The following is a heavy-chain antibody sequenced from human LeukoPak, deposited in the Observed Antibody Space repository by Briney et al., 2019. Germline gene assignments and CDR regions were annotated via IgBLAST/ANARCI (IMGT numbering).Heavy chain of an antibody. CDR1: GGSFGAYY. J-gene: IGHJ5*02. D-gene: IGHD2-8*01. V-gene: IGHV4-34*01. Sequence: SETLSLTCAVYGGSFGAYYCSWIRQPPGKGLEWIGKVNHSGSTNYNPSLKSRVTIAVDTSKNQFSLQLTSVTASDTAVYYCARLNGGPWGQGILVTVSS. CDR3: ARLNGGP. CDR2: VNHSGST.